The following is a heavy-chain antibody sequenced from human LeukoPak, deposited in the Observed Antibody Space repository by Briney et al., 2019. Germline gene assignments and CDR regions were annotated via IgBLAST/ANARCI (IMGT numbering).Heavy chain of an antibody. D-gene: IGHD4-17*01. V-gene: IGHV1-24*01. Sequence: SVPESRQVSGYTHTELSMHWVRQAPGKGLEWMGGFDPEDGETIYAQTFQGRVTMTEDTSTDTAYMELSSLRSEDTAVYYCATNYGDSVGSFDIWGQG. J-gene: IGHJ3*02. CDR3: ATNYGDSVGSFDI. CDR2: FDPEDGET. CDR1: GYTHTELS.